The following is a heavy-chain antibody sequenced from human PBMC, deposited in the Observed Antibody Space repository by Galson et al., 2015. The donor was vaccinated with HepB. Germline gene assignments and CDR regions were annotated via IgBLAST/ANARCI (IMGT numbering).Heavy chain of an antibody. CDR2: ISSSSSYI. Sequence: SLRLSCAASGFTFSSYSMNWVRQAPGKGLEWVSSISSSSSYIYYADSVKGRFTISRDNAKNSLYLQMNSLRAEDTAVYYCARAYSSSWWDRMVEYWGQGTLVTVSS. CDR1: GFTFSSYS. J-gene: IGHJ4*02. V-gene: IGHV3-21*01. D-gene: IGHD6-13*01. CDR3: ARAYSSSWWDRMVEY.